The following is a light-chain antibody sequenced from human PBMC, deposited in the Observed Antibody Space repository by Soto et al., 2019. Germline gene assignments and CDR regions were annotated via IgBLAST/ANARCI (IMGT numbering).Light chain of an antibody. J-gene: IGLJ2*01. CDR2: LEGSGSY. Sequence: QSVLTQSSSASASLGSSVKLTCTLSSGLSSYIIAWHHQQPGKAPRYLMKLEGSGSYNKGSGVPDRFSGSSSGADRYLTISNLQFEDEANYYCETWDSNTRVFGGGTKLTVL. CDR3: ETWDSNTRV. CDR1: SGLSSYI. V-gene: IGLV4-60*02.